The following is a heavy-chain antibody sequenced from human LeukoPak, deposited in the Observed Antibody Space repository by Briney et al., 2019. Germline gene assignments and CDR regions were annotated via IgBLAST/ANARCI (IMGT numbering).Heavy chain of an antibody. CDR3: ARVGCSGGSCKPYHYYGMDV. V-gene: IGHV3-33*01. Sequence: PGRSLRPSYAASGFTFSTYGMNWVRQAPGKGLEWVAVIWYDGSNKYYADSVKGRFTISRDNSKNTLYLQMNSLRVEDTAVYYCARVGCSGGSCKPYHYYGMDVWGQGTTVTVSS. CDR1: GFTFSTYG. D-gene: IGHD2-15*01. J-gene: IGHJ6*02. CDR2: IWYDGSNK.